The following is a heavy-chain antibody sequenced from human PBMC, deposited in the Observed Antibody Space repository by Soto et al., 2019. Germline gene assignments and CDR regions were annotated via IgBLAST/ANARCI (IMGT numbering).Heavy chain of an antibody. CDR3: TTDSYSSIIVVRFDY. CDR2: IKSKTDGGTL. Sequence: GGSLRLSCAASGFTFSNAWINWVRRAPGKGLEWVGRIKSKTDGGTLDYAAPVKGRFAISRDDSKNMVYLQMNSLKTEDTGIYYCTTDSYSSIIVVRFDYWGHGTLVTVSS. V-gene: IGHV3-15*07. CDR1: GFTFSNAW. D-gene: IGHD3-22*01. J-gene: IGHJ4*01.